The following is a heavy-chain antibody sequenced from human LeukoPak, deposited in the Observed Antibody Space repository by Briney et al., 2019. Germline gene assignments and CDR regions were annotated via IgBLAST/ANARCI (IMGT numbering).Heavy chain of an antibody. V-gene: IGHV4-38-2*02. Sequence: PSETLSLTCTVSDYSISSGYYRGWIRQPPGKGLEWIGRIYYSGSIYYNPSLKSRVTISVDTSKNQVSLKLSSVTAADTAVYYCARGGYRGYPQEEVLAEFDPWGQGTLVTVSS. J-gene: IGHJ5*02. D-gene: IGHD6-13*01. CDR1: DYSISSGYY. CDR2: IYYSGSI. CDR3: ARGGYRGYPQEEVLAEFDP.